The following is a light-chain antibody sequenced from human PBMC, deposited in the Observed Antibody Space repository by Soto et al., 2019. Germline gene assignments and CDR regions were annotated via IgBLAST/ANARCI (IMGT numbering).Light chain of an antibody. V-gene: IGLV2-14*01. CDR2: DVT. CDR3: SSYTSTTTVYV. Sequence: QSALTQPASVSGSPGESITISCIGTNSDVGGYNYVSWYQQLPGKAPKLMIHDVTNRPSGVSYRFSGSKSGNTASLTISGLQAEDEADYYCSSYTSTTTVYVFGTGTKLTVL. CDR1: NSDVGGYNY. J-gene: IGLJ1*01.